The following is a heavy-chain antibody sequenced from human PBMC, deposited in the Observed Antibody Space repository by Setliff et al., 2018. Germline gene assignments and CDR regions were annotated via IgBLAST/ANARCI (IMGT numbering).Heavy chain of an antibody. J-gene: IGHJ4*02. CDR3: ARDFGSHFFDY. CDR2: ISRGGNTI. V-gene: IGHV3-11*04. D-gene: IGHD3-16*01. Sequence: PGGSLRLSCAASGFTFSDYYMNWIRQAPGKGLEWVSYISRGGNTIYYADSVKGRFTISRDNAKNSLYLQMNSLRAEDTAVYYLARDFGSHFFDYGGQGTLVTVSS. CDR1: GFTFSDYY.